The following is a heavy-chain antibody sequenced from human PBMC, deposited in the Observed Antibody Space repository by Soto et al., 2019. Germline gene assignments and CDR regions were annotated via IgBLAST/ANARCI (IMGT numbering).Heavy chain of an antibody. CDR2: ASGSGSGT. J-gene: IGHJ4*02. D-gene: IGHD2-21*01. CDR3: AKGRPGVAAAPDY. Sequence: GGSLRLSCAASGFTFSGFAMAWVRQAPGKGLEWVSSASGSGSGTYYADSVKGRFTISRDNSKNTSFLHMTNLRAGDTALYFCAKGRPGVAAAPDYWGQGTLVTVSS. CDR1: GFTFSGFA. V-gene: IGHV3-23*01.